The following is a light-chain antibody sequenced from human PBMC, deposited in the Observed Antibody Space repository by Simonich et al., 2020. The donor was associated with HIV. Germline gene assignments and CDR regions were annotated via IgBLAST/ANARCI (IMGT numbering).Light chain of an antibody. J-gene: IGKJ1*01. CDR3: QQYDNLPWT. Sequence: DIQMTQSPSSLSASVGDRVTITCRASQYISSYLNWYQQKPGKAPKLLIYGAFNLETGVPSRFSGNGSGTHFTFTINSLQPEDVATYYCQQYDNLPWTFGQGTKVEIK. CDR2: GAF. V-gene: IGKV1-33*01. CDR1: QYISSY.